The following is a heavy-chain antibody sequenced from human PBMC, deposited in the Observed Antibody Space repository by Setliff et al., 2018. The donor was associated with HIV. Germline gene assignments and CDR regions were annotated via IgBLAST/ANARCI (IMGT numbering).Heavy chain of an antibody. Sequence: SETLSLTCTVSGGSISSGGYYWSWIRQHPGKGLEWIGYIYYSGSTYYNPSLKSRVTIAVDTSKNQFSLKLSSVTAADTAMYFCARESRNDFWSGYYRTFDIWGQGTMVTVSS. CDR2: IYYSGST. J-gene: IGHJ3*02. V-gene: IGHV4-31*03. CDR1: GGSISSGGYY. CDR3: ARESRNDFWSGYYRTFDI. D-gene: IGHD3-3*01.